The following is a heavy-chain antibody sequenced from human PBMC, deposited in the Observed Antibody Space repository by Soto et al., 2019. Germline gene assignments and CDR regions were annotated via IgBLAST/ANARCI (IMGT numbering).Heavy chain of an antibody. J-gene: IGHJ4*02. CDR3: TSSRWGSGWYDY. CDR2: IRSKAYGGTT. Sequence: GGSLRLSCTASGFTFGDYAMSWFRQAPGKGLEWVGFIRSKAYGGTTEYAASVKGRFTISRDDSKSIAYLQMNSLKTEDTAVYDCTSSRWGSGWYDYWGQGNLVTVSS. D-gene: IGHD6-19*01. CDR1: GFTFGDYA. V-gene: IGHV3-49*03.